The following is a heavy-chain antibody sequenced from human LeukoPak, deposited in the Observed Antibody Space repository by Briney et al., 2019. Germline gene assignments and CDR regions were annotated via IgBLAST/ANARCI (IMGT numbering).Heavy chain of an antibody. CDR1: GYTLTELS. D-gene: IGHD1-26*01. J-gene: IGHJ6*03. Sequence: ASVKVSCKVSGYTLTELSMDWVRQAPGKGLEWMGGFDPEDGETIYAQKFQGRVTMTEDTSTDTAYMELSSLRSEDTAVYYCATSIGSYTPQNYYYYYMDIWGKGTTVTVSS. V-gene: IGHV1-24*01. CDR2: FDPEDGET. CDR3: ATSIGSYTPQNYYYYYMDI.